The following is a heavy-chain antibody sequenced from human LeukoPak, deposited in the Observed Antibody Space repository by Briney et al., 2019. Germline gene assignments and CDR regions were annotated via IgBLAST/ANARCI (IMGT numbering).Heavy chain of an antibody. Sequence: PGGSLRLSCAASGFTFSSYAMSWVRQAPGKGLEWLSAISGSGGSTYYADSVKGRFTISRDNSKNTLYLQMNSLRAEDTAVYYCAKDYLRVEGATQFDYWGQGTLVTVSS. CDR2: ISGSGGST. J-gene: IGHJ4*02. D-gene: IGHD1-26*01. CDR1: GFTFSSYA. CDR3: AKDYLRVEGATQFDY. V-gene: IGHV3-23*01.